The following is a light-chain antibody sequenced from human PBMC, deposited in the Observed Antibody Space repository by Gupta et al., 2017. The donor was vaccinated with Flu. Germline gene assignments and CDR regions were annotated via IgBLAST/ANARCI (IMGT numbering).Light chain of an antibody. V-gene: IGKV3-15*01. CDR2: GAS. J-gene: IGKJ1*01. CDR1: QSVSSN. Sequence: PATLSVSPGERATLSCRASQSVSSNLAWYQQKPGQAPRLLIYGASTRATGIPARFSGSGSGTEFTLTISSLQSEDFAVYYCQQYNNWPPWTFGQGTKVEIK. CDR3: QQYNNWPPWT.